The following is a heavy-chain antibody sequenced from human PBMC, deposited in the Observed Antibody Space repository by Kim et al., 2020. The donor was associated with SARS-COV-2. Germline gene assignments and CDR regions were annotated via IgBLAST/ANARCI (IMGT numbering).Heavy chain of an antibody. CDR3: ATWIPVPAGRVPY. CDR1: GYTFSDYH. D-gene: IGHD2-2*03. V-gene: IGHV1-2*02. Sequence: ASVKVSCKASGYTFSDYHIHWVRQAPGQGPEWMAWINCKSSGTEYSQMFQGRVTVTRDTSISTAYMDLSGLMSDDTAVYYCATWIPVPAGRVPYWGQGTLVTVSS. J-gene: IGHJ4*02. CDR2: INCKSSGT.